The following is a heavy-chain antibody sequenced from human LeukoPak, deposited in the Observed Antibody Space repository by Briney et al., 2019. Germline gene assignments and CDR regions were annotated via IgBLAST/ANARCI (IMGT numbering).Heavy chain of an antibody. CDR2: IYYSGST. CDR1: GGSISSSSYY. Sequence: SETLSLTCTVSGGSISSSSYYWGWIRQPPGKGLEWIGSIYYSGSTYYNPSLKSRVTISVDTSKNQFSLKLSSVTAADTAVYYCAKVNWRQWLVVEGYFDYWGQGTLVTVSS. CDR3: AKVNWRQWLVVEGYFDY. J-gene: IGHJ4*02. D-gene: IGHD6-19*01. V-gene: IGHV4-39*01.